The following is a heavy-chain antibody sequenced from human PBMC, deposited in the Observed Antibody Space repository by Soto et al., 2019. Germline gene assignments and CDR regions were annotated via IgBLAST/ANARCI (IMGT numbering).Heavy chain of an antibody. CDR2: IFYSGIT. Sequence: SETLSLTCTVSGDSVSSNDYYWGWIRQPPGKGLEWIGRIFYSGITYYNPSLKSRVTLSVDTSKNQFSLKLISVTAADTAVYYCARLPYTIPNAMVYYLYYYMDVWGKGTTVTVSS. J-gene: IGHJ6*03. CDR3: ARLPYTIPNAMVYYLYYYMDV. CDR1: GDSVSSNDYY. D-gene: IGHD5-18*01. V-gene: IGHV4-39*01.